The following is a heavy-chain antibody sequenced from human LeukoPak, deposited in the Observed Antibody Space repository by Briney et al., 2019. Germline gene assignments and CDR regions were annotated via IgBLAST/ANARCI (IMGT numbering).Heavy chain of an antibody. V-gene: IGHV3-21*01. CDR2: ISISNTYI. Sequence: GGSLRLSCAASGFTFSTYSMTWVRQAPGKGLEWVSSISISNTYINYADSVKGRFTVSRDNAKNSLYLQMNSLRAEDTAVYYCARQRWSWYFYMDVWGKGTTVTISS. D-gene: IGHD2-15*01. J-gene: IGHJ6*03. CDR3: ARQRWSWYFYMDV. CDR1: GFTFSTYS.